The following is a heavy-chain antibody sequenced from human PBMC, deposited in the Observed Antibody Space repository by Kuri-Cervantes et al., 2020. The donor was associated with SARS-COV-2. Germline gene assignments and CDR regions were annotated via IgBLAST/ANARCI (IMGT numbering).Heavy chain of an antibody. CDR2: IRYDGSNK. Sequence: GESLKISCAASGFTFSSYGMHWVRQAPGKGLEWVAFIRYDGSNKYYADSVKGRVTISRDNSKNTLYLQMNSLRAEDTAVYYCARAYQGLGIWGDIDYWGQGTLVTVSS. CDR1: GFTFSSYG. V-gene: IGHV3-30*02. CDR3: ARAYQGLGIWGDIDY. D-gene: IGHD3-16*01. J-gene: IGHJ4*02.